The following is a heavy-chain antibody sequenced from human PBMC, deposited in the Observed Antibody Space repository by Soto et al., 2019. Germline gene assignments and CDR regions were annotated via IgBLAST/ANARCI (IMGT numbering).Heavy chain of an antibody. V-gene: IGHV4-34*01. J-gene: IGHJ6*02. CDR3: ARVLRSTPTVMVTFINYYGMDV. CDR1: GVSFSGYY. CDR2: INHSGST. D-gene: IGHD5-18*01. Sequence: SETLSLTCAVYGVSFSGYYWSWIRQPPGKGLEWIGEINHSGSTNYNPSLKSRVTISVDTSKNQFSLKLSSVTAADTAVYYCARVLRSTPTVMVTFINYYGMDVWGQGTTVT.